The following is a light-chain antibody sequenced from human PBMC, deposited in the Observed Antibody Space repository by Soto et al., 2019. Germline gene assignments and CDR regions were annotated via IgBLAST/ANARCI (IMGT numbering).Light chain of an antibody. Sequence: DIPMTQSPSTLSASVGDRVTITCRASQSISSWLAWYQQKPGKAPKLLIYKASSLESGVPSRFSGSGSGTEFTLTISCLQSEDFATYYCQQYYSYPPYTFGQGTKLEIK. J-gene: IGKJ2*01. CDR1: QSISSW. CDR2: KAS. V-gene: IGKV1-5*03. CDR3: QQYYSYPPYT.